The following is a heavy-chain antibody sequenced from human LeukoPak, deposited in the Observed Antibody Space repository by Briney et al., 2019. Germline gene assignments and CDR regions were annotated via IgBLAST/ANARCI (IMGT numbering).Heavy chain of an antibody. Sequence: GGSLRLSCAASGFTFSSYAMSWVRQAPGKGLEWVSATSGSGGSTYYADSVKGRFTISRDNSKNTLYLQMNSLRAEDTAVYYCAKGYCSSTSCYFHYYGMDVWGQGTTVTVSS. CDR2: TSGSGGST. D-gene: IGHD2-2*01. V-gene: IGHV3-23*01. J-gene: IGHJ6*02. CDR3: AKGYCSSTSCYFHYYGMDV. CDR1: GFTFSSYA.